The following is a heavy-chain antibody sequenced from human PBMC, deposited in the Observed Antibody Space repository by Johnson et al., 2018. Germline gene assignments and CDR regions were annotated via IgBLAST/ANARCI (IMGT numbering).Heavy chain of an antibody. D-gene: IGHD2-21*02. CDR1: GDSVSSNSAA. CDR3: AREGTYCGCVCHNACDI. V-gene: IGHV6-1*01. Sequence: VQLQESGPGLVKPSQTLSLTCAISGDSVSSNSAAWNWIRQSPSRGLEWLGRTYYRSKWYNDYAVSVKSRITVNPDTSKNQFSLQLNSVTPGDTAVYYWAREGTYCGCVCHNACDIRGQGTMVTVSS. CDR2: TYYRSKWYN. J-gene: IGHJ3*02.